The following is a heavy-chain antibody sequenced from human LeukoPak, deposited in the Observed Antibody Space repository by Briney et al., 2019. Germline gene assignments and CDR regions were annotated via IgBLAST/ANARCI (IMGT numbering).Heavy chain of an antibody. CDR2: ISYRGTA. D-gene: IGHD3/OR15-3a*01. Sequence: SETLCLTCAVSGGSISSDYWSWVRQPPGKGLEWVGYISYRGTANSNPSLTSRVTMSVDTSKNQFSPKLWSVNAADTAVYYCARHKRQFSDWFMFDPWGQGTLVTVSS. J-gene: IGHJ5*02. CDR3: ARHKRQFSDWFMFDP. CDR1: GGSISSDY. V-gene: IGHV4-59*01.